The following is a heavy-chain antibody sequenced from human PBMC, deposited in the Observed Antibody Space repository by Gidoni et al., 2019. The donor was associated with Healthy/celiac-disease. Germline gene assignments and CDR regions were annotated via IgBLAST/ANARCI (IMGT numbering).Heavy chain of an antibody. J-gene: IGHJ5*02. CDR3: TRTPGITGTTNWFDP. Sequence: EVQLVESGGGLVQPGGSLKLSCAASGFTFSGPALYWVRQASGKGLGGVGGIRSKANSYATADAASVKGRFTISRDDSKNTAYLQMNSLKTEDTAVYYCTRTPGITGTTNWFDPWGQGTLVTVSS. V-gene: IGHV3-73*02. D-gene: IGHD1-7*01. CDR2: IRSKANSYAT. CDR1: GFTFSGPA.